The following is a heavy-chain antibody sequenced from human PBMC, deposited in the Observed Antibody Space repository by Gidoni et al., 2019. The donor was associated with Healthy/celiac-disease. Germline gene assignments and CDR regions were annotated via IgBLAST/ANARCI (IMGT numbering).Heavy chain of an antibody. CDR1: GFTFSSYW. CDR3: ARDPPRITIFGDTDYYYGMDV. Sequence: EVQLVESGGGLVQPGGSLRLSCAASGFTFSSYWMHWVRQAPGKGLVWVSRIYTDGSSTSYADSVKGRFTISRDNATNTLYLQMNSLRAEDTAVYYCARDPPRITIFGDTDYYYGMDVWGQGTTVTVSS. J-gene: IGHJ6*02. CDR2: IYTDGSST. V-gene: IGHV3-74*01. D-gene: IGHD3-3*01.